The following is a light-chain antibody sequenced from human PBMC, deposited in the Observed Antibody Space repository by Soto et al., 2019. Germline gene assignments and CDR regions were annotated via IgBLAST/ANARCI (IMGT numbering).Light chain of an antibody. CDR3: SFFTNSITWV. J-gene: IGLJ3*02. V-gene: IGLV2-14*03. Sequence: QSVLTQPASVSGSPGQSITISCTGTSSDVGGYNYVSWYQQYPGKAPKLMIYDVNYRPSGVSNRFSGSKSGNTASLTISGLQAEDEAHYFCSFFTNSITWVFGGGTKLTVL. CDR2: DVN. CDR1: SSDVGGYNY.